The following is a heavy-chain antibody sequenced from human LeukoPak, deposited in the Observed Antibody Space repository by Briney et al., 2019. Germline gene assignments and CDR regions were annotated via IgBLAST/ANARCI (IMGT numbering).Heavy chain of an antibody. J-gene: IGHJ3*02. D-gene: IGHD1-1*01. V-gene: IGHV3-74*01. Sequence: GGSLRLSWAPSGFSFSDYWIHWVRQAPGNGLAWVSRINTDGTTTNHADSVTGRFTISRDNAKNMLYLQMNSLRAEDTAVYYCVRGGLEPFDIWGQGTMVTVSS. CDR3: VRGGLEPFDI. CDR2: INTDGTTT. CDR1: GFSFSDYW.